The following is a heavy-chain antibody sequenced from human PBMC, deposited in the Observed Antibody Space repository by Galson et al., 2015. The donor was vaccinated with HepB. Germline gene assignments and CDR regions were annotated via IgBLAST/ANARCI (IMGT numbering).Heavy chain of an antibody. J-gene: IGHJ4*02. Sequence: SLRLSCAASGFTFSNAWMSWVRQAPGKGLEWVGRIKSKTDGGTTDYAAPVKGRFTISRDDSKNTLYLQMNSLKTEDTAVYYCTTWRHYYDSSGYYWGYFDYWGQGTLVTVSS. D-gene: IGHD3-22*01. CDR2: IKSKTDGGTT. CDR3: TTWRHYYDSSGYYWGYFDY. CDR1: GFTFSNAW. V-gene: IGHV3-15*01.